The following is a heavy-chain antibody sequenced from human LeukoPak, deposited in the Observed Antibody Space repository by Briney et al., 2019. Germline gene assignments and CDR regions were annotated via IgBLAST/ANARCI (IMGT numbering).Heavy chain of an antibody. Sequence: GNSLRLSCTASGFTFRAYAMHWVRQAPGKGLEWVALISNDGNKKYYADSVKGRFTISRDNAKNSLYLQMNSLRAEDTAVYYCARDLGALNYAFDIWGQGTMVTVSS. V-gene: IGHV3-30*03. CDR1: GFTFRAYA. D-gene: IGHD1-7*01. J-gene: IGHJ3*02. CDR3: ARDLGALNYAFDI. CDR2: ISNDGNKK.